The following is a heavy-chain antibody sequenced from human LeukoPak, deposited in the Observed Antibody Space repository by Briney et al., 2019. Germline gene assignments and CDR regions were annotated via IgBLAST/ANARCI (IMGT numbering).Heavy chain of an antibody. CDR1: GFTFSSYW. J-gene: IGHJ3*02. CDR3: ARPYGSGSYDAFDI. D-gene: IGHD3-10*01. Sequence: GGSLRLSCAASGFTFSSYWMHWVRQAPGKGLVWVSRIDFDGSSTSYADSVKGRFTISRDNAKNTLYLQMNSLRANDTAVYYCARPYGSGSYDAFDIWVRGTMVSVSS. V-gene: IGHV3-74*01. CDR2: IDFDGSST.